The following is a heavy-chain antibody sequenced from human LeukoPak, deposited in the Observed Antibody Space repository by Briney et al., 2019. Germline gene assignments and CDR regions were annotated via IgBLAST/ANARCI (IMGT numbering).Heavy chain of an antibody. CDR2: IYPGDSDT. J-gene: IGHJ4*02. V-gene: IGHV5-51*01. Sequence: GESLKISCKGSGCSFTSYWIGWVRQMPGKGLEGMGIIYPGDSDTRYSPSFQGQVTISADKSISTAYLQGSSLKASDTAMYYCARHPPPEDYDSSGSEIDYWGQGTLVTVSS. CDR1: GCSFTSYW. D-gene: IGHD3-22*01. CDR3: ARHPPPEDYDSSGSEIDY.